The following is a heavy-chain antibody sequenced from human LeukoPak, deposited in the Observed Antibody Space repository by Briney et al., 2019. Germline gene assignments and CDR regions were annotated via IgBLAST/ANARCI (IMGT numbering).Heavy chain of an antibody. D-gene: IGHD3-22*01. CDR1: GLTVSSNY. J-gene: IGHJ4*02. CDR3: AREPQYYYDSSGYSTT. CDR2: IYSGGST. V-gene: IGHV3-66*02. Sequence: PGGSLRLSCAASGLTVSSNYMSWVRQAPGKGLEWVSVIYSGGSTYYADSVKGRFTISRDNSKNTLYLQMNSLRAEDTAVYYCAREPQYYYDSSGYSTTWGQGTLVTVSS.